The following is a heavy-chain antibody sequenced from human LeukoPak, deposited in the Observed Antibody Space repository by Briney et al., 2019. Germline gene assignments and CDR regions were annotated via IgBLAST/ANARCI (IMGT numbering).Heavy chain of an antibody. D-gene: IGHD5-18*01. V-gene: IGHV1-69*04. J-gene: IGHJ4*02. CDR1: GGTFSSYA. CDR3: ARDQSGYSYGYEVYFDY. CDR2: IIPILGIA. Sequence: ASVKVSRKASGGTFSSYAISWVRQAPGQGLEWMGRIIPILGIANYAQKFQGRVTITADKSTSTAYMELSSLRSEDTAVYYCARDQSGYSYGYEVYFDYWGQGTLVTVSS.